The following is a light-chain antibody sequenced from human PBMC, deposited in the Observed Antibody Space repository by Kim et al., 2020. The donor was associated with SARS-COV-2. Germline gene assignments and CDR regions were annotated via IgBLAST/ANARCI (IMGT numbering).Light chain of an antibody. CDR1: QSVSSSN. V-gene: IGKV3D-20*01. CDR2: DAS. Sequence: EIVLTQSPATLSLSPGETATLSCGASQSVSSSNLARYQQKPGLAPRLLIYDASSRATGIPDRFSGSGSGTDFTLTISRLEPEDFAVYYCLLCTGSPLFTFGQGTKLEI. CDR3: LLCTGSPLFT. J-gene: IGKJ2*01.